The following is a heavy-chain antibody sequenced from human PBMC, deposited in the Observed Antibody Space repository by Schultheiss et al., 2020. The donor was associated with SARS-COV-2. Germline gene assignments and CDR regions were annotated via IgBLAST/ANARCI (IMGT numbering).Heavy chain of an antibody. CDR2: IYYSGST. V-gene: IGHV4-61*08. D-gene: IGHD1-26*01. CDR1: GGSISSGDYY. CDR3: ARGKPLRGPNYYYYYGMDV. J-gene: IGHJ6*02. Sequence: SETLSLTCTVSGGSISSGDYYWSWIRQPPGKGLEWIGYIYYSGSTNYNPSLKSRVTISVDTSKNQFSLKLSSVTAADTAVYYCARGKPLRGPNYYYYYGMDVWGQGTTVTVSS.